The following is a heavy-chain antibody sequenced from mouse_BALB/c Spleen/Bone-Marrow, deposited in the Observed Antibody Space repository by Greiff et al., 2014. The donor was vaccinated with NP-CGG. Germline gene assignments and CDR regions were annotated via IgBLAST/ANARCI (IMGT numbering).Heavy chain of an antibody. V-gene: IGHV1-55*01. CDR1: GFNFTSYW. J-gene: IGHJ2*01. CDR3: ATGET. CDR2: TYPGSDST. Sequence: QVQLEGSGGELVKPGALVEMFCKGFGFNFTSYWVDWGEQRPVQDLEGIGVTYPGSDSTNYNEKFKSKATLTVDTSSSTAYMQLSSLTSEDSAVYYCATGETWGQGTTLTVSS.